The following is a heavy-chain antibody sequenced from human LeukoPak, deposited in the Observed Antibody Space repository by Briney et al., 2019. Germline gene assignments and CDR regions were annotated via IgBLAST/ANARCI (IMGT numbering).Heavy chain of an antibody. CDR3: ATGIRNLLYSDL. Sequence: GASVKVSCKPSGYMFTSFDITWGRQAPRQGLEWMGWMNPISEKTNFAQNFKVRVAVKTDTSISTAYMKLNNLTSEATAVYYCATGIRNLLYSDLWGEGTLISVSS. J-gene: IGHJ4*02. V-gene: IGHV1-8*01. CDR1: GYMFTSFD. D-gene: IGHD3-3*02. CDR2: MNPISEKT.